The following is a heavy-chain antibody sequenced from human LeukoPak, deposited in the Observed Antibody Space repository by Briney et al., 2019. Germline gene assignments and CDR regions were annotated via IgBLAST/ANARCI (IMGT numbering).Heavy chain of an antibody. V-gene: IGHV1-69*04. CDR1: GGTFSSYA. J-gene: IGHJ3*02. D-gene: IGHD1-26*01. Sequence: ASVKLSCKASGGTFSSYAISWVRQAPGQGLEWMGRIIPIFGIANYAQKFQGRVTITADKSTSTAYMELSSLRSEDTAVYYCARALGSGSYSGYDAFDIWGQGTMVTVSS. CDR3: ARALGSGSYSGYDAFDI. CDR2: IIPIFGIA.